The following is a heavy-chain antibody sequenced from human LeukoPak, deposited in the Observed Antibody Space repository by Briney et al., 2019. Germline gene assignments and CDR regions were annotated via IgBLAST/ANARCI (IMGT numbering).Heavy chain of an antibody. J-gene: IGHJ3*02. CDR2: VFYSGST. D-gene: IGHD2-8*01. CDR3: AVYDIQNDAFDI. Sequence: PSETLSLTCTVSGGSISSYYWSWIRQPPGKGLEWIGSVFYSGSTYYNPSLKSRVTISVDTSKNQFSLELSSVTAADTAVYYCAVYDIQNDAFDIWGQGTMVTVSS. CDR1: GGSISSYY. V-gene: IGHV4-39*07.